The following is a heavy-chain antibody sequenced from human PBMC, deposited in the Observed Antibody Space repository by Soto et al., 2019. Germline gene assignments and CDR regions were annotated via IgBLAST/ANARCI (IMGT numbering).Heavy chain of an antibody. CDR3: AKGVELDV. V-gene: IGHV3-23*01. Sequence: EVLLLESGGGLVQPGGSLRLSCEASGFSFSSFAMNWVRQAPGKGLEWVSAFGDSGASTYYADSVKGRFTISRDNSRNTLYLQLNSLRAEDTAVYYCAKGVELDVWGNGTTVTVSS. CDR1: GFSFSSFA. J-gene: IGHJ6*04. CDR2: FGDSGAST. D-gene: IGHD1-26*01.